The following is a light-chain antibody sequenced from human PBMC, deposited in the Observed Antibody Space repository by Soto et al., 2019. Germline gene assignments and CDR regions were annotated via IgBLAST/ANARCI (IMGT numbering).Light chain of an antibody. Sequence: QSVLTQPPSASGTPGQRVTISCSGSSSNIGSDYVYWYQQFPGTAPKPLIYRNNQRPSGVPDRFSGSKSGTSASLAISGLRSEDEADYYCAAWDDSLSGYVFGTGTKLTVL. V-gene: IGLV1-47*01. J-gene: IGLJ1*01. CDR2: RNN. CDR1: SSNIGSDY. CDR3: AAWDDSLSGYV.